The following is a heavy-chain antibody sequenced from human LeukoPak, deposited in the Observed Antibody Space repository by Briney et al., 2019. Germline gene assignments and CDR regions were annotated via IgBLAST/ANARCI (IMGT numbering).Heavy chain of an antibody. J-gene: IGHJ5*02. CDR2: ISSSGSTI. Sequence: GGSLRLSCAASGFTFSDYYMSWIRQAPGKGLEWVSYISSSGSTIYYADSVKGRFTISRDNAKNSLYLQMNSLRAEDTAVYYCARDRRAMDYDFWSGNYIGRFDPWGQGTLVTVSS. V-gene: IGHV3-11*04. D-gene: IGHD3-3*01. CDR1: GFTFSDYY. CDR3: ARDRRAMDYDFWSGNYIGRFDP.